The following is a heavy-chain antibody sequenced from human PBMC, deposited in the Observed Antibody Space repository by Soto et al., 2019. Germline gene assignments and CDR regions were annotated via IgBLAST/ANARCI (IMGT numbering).Heavy chain of an antibody. CDR1: GGSISNYY. CDR2: VSYGRSS. J-gene: IGHJ6*03. Sequence: SETLSLTWTVSGGSISNYYWSWIRQHKGKGLEWIGYVSYGRSSNYTPSLKSRVALSVETSKNQLSLKVYSATAADTAVYFCASSPYGDYHYYYYMDVWGKGTTVTVSS. D-gene: IGHD4-17*01. V-gene: IGHV4-59*01. CDR3: ASSPYGDYHYYYYMDV.